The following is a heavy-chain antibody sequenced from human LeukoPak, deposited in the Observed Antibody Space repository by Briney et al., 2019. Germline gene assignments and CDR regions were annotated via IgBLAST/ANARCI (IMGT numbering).Heavy chain of an antibody. CDR3: ALDTDMSHDAFDI. V-gene: IGHV4-59*12. J-gene: IGHJ3*02. Sequence: SETLSLTCTVSGASISTYYWNWIRQPPGKGLEWIGHIYYSGNTNYNPSLKSRVTMSVDTSKNQFSLNLTSVTPEDTAVYYCALDTDMSHDAFDIWGQGTMVTVSS. CDR1: GASISTYY. D-gene: IGHD5-18*01. CDR2: IYYSGNT.